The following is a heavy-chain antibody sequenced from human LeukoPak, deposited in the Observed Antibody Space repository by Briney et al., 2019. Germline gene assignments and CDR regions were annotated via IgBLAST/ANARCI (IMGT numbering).Heavy chain of an antibody. CDR1: GFTFSSYA. CDR3: AREVGGYSSGWYWFDP. J-gene: IGHJ5*02. D-gene: IGHD6-19*01. V-gene: IGHV3-23*01. Sequence: PGGSLRLSCAASGFTFSSYAMSWVRQAPGKGLEWVSAISVSGDKTYYTDSVKGRFTISRDNSKNTLYLQMNSLRAEDTAVYYCAREVGGYSSGWYWFDPWGQGTLVTVSS. CDR2: ISVSGDKT.